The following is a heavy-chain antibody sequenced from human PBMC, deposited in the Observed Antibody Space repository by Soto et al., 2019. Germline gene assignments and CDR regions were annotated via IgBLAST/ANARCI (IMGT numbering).Heavy chain of an antibody. V-gene: IGHV3-15*01. CDR3: TTDTTMIVVVITTGPDDAFDI. CDR1: GFTFSNAW. D-gene: IGHD3-22*01. CDR2: IKSKTDGGTT. J-gene: IGHJ3*02. Sequence: PGGSLRLSCAASGFTFSNAWMSWVRQAPGKGLEWVGRIKSKTDGGTTDYAAPVKGRFTISRDDSKNTLYLQMNSLKTEDTAVYYCTTDTTMIVVVITTGPDDAFDIWGQGTMVT.